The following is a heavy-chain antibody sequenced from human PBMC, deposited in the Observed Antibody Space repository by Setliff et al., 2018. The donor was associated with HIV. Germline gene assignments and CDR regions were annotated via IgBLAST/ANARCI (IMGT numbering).Heavy chain of an antibody. CDR1: GPSINIHY. Sequence: SETLSLTCTVSGPSINIHYWSWIRQSPGKAFEWIGHIYSTGSTNYNPSLQSRVTISMVASRNQFYLKVTSVTAADTAVYYCAKGAGFYGDYTFDHWGQGRQVTVSS. V-gene: IGHV4-59*11. D-gene: IGHD4-17*01. CDR3: AKGAGFYGDYTFDH. J-gene: IGHJ4*02. CDR2: IYSTGST.